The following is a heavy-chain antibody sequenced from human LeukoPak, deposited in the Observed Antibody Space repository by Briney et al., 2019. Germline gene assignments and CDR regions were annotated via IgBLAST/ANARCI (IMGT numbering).Heavy chain of an antibody. CDR3: ARRRYCSADICTGGDSFDI. D-gene: IGHD2-15*01. CDR1: GGSISNYY. CDR2: KYARGSS. V-gene: IGHV4-4*07. J-gene: IGHJ3*02. Sequence: SETLSLTCTVSGGSISNYYGSWIRQPAGKGLEWIGRKYARGSSNYNPPVQSRVTMSVDTSKNQFSLKLRSVTAADTALYCCARRRYCSADICTGGDSFDIWGQGTMVSVSP.